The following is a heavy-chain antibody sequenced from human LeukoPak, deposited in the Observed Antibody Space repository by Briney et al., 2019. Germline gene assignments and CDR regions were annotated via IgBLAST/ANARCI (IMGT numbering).Heavy chain of an antibody. V-gene: IGHV3-23*01. CDR1: GFTFSSYA. J-gene: IGHJ4*02. D-gene: IGHD5-24*01. CDR3: AKGKGEGRWLQLNDY. Sequence: GGSLRLSCAASGFTFSSYAMSWVRQAPGKGLEWVSAISGSGGSTYYADSVKGRFTISRDNSKNTLYLQMNSLRAEDTAVYYCAKGKGEGRWLQLNDYWGQGTLVTVSS. CDR2: ISGSGGST.